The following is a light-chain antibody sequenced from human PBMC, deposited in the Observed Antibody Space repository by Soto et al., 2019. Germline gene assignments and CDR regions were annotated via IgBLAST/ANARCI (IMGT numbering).Light chain of an antibody. CDR1: QDGGLY. Sequence: DSQMTQSPSSLSASVGDRVTITCRPSQDGGLYLAWYQQKPGKAPKLLISAASTVQSGVPSRFSGSGSGTEFTLTISSLQPEDVATYYCQNYHSPPIIFGPGTKIDIK. CDR3: QNYHSPPII. J-gene: IGKJ3*01. V-gene: IGKV1-27*01. CDR2: AAS.